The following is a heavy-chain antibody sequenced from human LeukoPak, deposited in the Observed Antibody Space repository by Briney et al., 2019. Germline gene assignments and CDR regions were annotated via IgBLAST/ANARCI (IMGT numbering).Heavy chain of an antibody. CDR1: GFTFSSYA. CDR3: ARAARGYHFDY. CDR2: ISSNGGST. V-gene: IGHV3-64*01. J-gene: IGHJ4*02. Sequence: GGSLRLSCAASGFTFSSYAMHWVRQAPGKGLGYVSAISSNGGSTYYANSVKGRFTISRDNSKNTLYLQMGSLRAEDMAVYYCARAARGYHFDYWGQGTLVTVSS. D-gene: IGHD5-12*01.